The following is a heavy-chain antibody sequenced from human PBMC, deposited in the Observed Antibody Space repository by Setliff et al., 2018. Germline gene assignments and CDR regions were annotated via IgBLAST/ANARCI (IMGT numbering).Heavy chain of an antibody. CDR1: GASISSYY. D-gene: IGHD3-22*01. CDR2: IYYGGTT. CDR3: ARHRRDSSGNYFVGLYYFDY. Sequence: SETLSLTCTVSGASISSYYWSWIRQPPGKGLEWIGYIYYGGTTNYNPSLKSRVSISLDTSKSPFSLRLSSLTAADTAVYYCARHRRDSSGNYFVGLYYFDYWGQGTPVTVSS. V-gene: IGHV4-59*08. J-gene: IGHJ4*02.